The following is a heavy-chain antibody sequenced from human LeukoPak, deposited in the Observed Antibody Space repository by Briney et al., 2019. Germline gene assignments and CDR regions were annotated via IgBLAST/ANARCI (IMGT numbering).Heavy chain of an antibody. J-gene: IGHJ4*02. V-gene: IGHV3-30-3*01. CDR1: GFTFSTYA. CDR3: ARARDYYGSGSHPDY. CDR2: ISYDGSSK. Sequence: PGRSLRLSCVASGFTFSTYAMHWVRQAPGKGLEWVAVISYDGSSKYYADSMKGRFTISRDKSKNTLYLLVDTLGVEDTAVYYCARARDYYGSGSHPDYWGQGTLVTVSS. D-gene: IGHD3-10*01.